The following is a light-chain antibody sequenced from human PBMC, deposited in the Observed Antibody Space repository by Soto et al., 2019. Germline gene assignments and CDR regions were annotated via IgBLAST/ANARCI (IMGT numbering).Light chain of an antibody. CDR1: QSVRNSY. CDR2: GAS. J-gene: IGKJ2*01. CDR3: QQYGSSPYT. Sequence: EILLTQSPGTLSLSPGERATLSCRASQSVRNSYLAWYQQKPGPAPRLLIYGASGRATGIPDRFSGSGSGTDFTLTISRLEPEDFAVYYCQQYGSSPYTFGQGTKVEI. V-gene: IGKV3-20*01.